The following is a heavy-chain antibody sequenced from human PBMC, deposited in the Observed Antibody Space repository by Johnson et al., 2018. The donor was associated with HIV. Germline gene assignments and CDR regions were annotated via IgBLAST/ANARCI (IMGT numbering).Heavy chain of an antibody. CDR1: GFTFSSYG. D-gene: IGHD5-24*01. Sequence: QVQLVESGGGVVQPGRSLRLSCAASGFTFSSYGMHWVRQAPGKGLEWVAVIWYDGSNKYYADSVKGRFTISRDNSKNTLYLQMNSLRAEDTAVYYCAKDGYNFYLDIWGQGTMVTVSS. V-gene: IGHV3-33*06. CDR2: IWYDGSNK. CDR3: AKDGYNFYLDI. J-gene: IGHJ3*02.